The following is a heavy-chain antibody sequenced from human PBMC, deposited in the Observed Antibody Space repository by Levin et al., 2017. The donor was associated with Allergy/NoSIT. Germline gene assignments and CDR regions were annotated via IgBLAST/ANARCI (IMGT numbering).Heavy chain of an antibody. V-gene: IGHV4-34*01. D-gene: IGHD3-10*01. CDR3: ARGKYRGQGAGMDV. CDR1: GGSVSGYY. Sequence: SQTLSLTCAVYGGSVSGYYLIWIRQAPGKGLEWIGEISHSGSINHNASLKSRVSISVDTSRNRLSLKLSSVTAADTAVYWCARGKYRGQGAGMDVWGQGTTVTVSS. CDR2: ISHSGSI. J-gene: IGHJ6*02.